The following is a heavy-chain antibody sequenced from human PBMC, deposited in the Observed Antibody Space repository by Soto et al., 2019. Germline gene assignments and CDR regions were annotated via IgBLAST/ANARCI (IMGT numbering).Heavy chain of an antibody. CDR2: ISSSSSTI. Sequence: EVQLVESGGGLVQPGGSLRLSCAASGFTFSSYSMNWVRQAPGKGLEWVSYISSSSSTIYYADSVKGRFTISRDNAKNSLYLQMNSLRDEDTAVYYCARDTLTGSGSYPPYYYYGMDVWGQGTTVTVSS. J-gene: IGHJ6*02. V-gene: IGHV3-48*02. CDR1: GFTFSSYS. D-gene: IGHD3-10*01. CDR3: ARDTLTGSGSYPPYYYYGMDV.